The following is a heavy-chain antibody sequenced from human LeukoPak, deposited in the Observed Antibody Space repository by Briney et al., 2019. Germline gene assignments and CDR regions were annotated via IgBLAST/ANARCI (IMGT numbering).Heavy chain of an antibody. D-gene: IGHD6-13*01. CDR2: IYYSGST. Sequence: SETLSLTCTVSGGSISSSGYYWGWIRQPPGKGLEWIGSIYYSGSTDYNPSLKSRVTISVDTSKNQFSLKLSSVTAADTAVYYCARGVAAGVRGFDPWGQGTLVTVSS. J-gene: IGHJ5*02. V-gene: IGHV4-39*07. CDR3: ARGVAAGVRGFDP. CDR1: GGSISSSGYY.